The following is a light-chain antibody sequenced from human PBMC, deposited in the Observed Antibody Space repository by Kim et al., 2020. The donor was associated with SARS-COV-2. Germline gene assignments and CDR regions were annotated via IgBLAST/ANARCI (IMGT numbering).Light chain of an antibody. CDR3: QSYDSSLSGYVV. CDR2: GNS. Sequence: VPISCTGSSSNIGAGYDVHWYQQLPETAPKLLIYGNSNRPSGVPDRFSGSKSGTSASLAITGLQAEDEADYYCQSYDSSLSGYVVFGGGTQLTVL. V-gene: IGLV1-40*01. CDR1: SSNIGAGYD. J-gene: IGLJ2*01.